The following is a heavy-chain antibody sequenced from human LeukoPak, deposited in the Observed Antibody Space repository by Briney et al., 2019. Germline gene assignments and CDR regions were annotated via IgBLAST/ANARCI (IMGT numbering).Heavy chain of an antibody. J-gene: IGHJ4*02. V-gene: IGHV4-59*01. CDR3: ARVTGYMVEDYFDY. CDR2: IYYSGST. Sequence: TSETLSLTCTVSGGSISSYYWSWIRQPPGKGLEWIGYIYYSGSTNYNPSLKSRVTISVDTSKNQFSLRLSSVAAADTAVYYCARVTGYMVEDYFDYWGQGTLVTVSS. CDR1: GGSISSYY. D-gene: IGHD6-13*01.